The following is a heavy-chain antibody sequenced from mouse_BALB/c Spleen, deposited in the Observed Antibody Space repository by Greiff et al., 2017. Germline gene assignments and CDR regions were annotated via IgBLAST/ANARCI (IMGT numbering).Heavy chain of an antibody. V-gene: IGHV5-9-4*01. D-gene: IGHD3-2*01. Sequence: EVKLVESGGGLVKPGGSLKLSCAASGFTFSSYAMSWVRQSPEKRLEWVAEISSGGSYTYYPDTVTGRFTISRDNAKNTLYLEMSSLRSEDTAMYYCAREKDSSGYAYWGQGTLVTVSA. CDR3: AREKDSSGYAY. CDR2: ISSGGSYT. CDR1: GFTFSSYA. J-gene: IGHJ3*01.